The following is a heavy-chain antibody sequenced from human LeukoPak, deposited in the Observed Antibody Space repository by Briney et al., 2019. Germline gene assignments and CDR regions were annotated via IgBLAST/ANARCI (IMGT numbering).Heavy chain of an antibody. CDR3: ASLTPKRWLQPGLEY. V-gene: IGHV3-74*01. J-gene: IGHJ4*02. CDR2: INSGGSST. Sequence: GGSLRLSCAASGFTFSSYWMHWVRQAPGKGLVWVSRINSGGSSTSYADSVKGRFTISRDNAKNTLYLQMNSLRAEDTAVYYCASLTPKRWLQPGLEYWGQGTLVTVSS. D-gene: IGHD5-24*01. CDR1: GFTFSSYW.